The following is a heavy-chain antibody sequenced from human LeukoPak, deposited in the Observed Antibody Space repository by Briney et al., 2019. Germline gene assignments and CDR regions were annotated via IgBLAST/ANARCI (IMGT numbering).Heavy chain of an antibody. J-gene: IGHJ4*02. D-gene: IGHD6-13*01. CDR1: GFTFSSYG. CDR3: ARDVAAAGPIDY. V-gene: IGHV3-NL1*01. CDR2: IYSGGST. Sequence: GGSLRLSCAASGFTFSSYGMHWVRQAPGKGLEWVSVIYSGGSTYYADSVKGRFTISRDNSKNTLYQQMNSLRAEDTAVYYCARDVAAAGPIDYWGQGTLVTVSS.